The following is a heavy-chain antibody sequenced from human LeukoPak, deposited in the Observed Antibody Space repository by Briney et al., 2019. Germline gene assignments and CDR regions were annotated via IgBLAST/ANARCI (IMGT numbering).Heavy chain of an antibody. CDR3: VKGSEAYCDSKSDF. CDR2: ISSNGGTI. CDR1: GFTFSTYA. J-gene: IGHJ4*02. Sequence: GGSLRLSCSASGFTFSTYAMHWVRQAPGDGLEYVSAISSNGGTIYYADSLKGRFTISRDNSKDTLYLQMSSLRPEDTAVYYCVKGSEAYCDSKSDFWGQGTLVTVSS. V-gene: IGHV3-64D*09. D-gene: IGHD3-22*01.